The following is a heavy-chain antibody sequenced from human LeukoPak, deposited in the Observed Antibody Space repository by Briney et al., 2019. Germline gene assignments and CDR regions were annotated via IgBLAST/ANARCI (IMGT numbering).Heavy chain of an antibody. CDR1: GGSISSYY. J-gene: IGHJ4*02. CDR3: ARDPLGGLFDY. V-gene: IGHV4-59*01. D-gene: IGHD3-16*01. Sequence: PSETLSLTCTVSGGSISSYYWSWIRQPPGKGLEWIGYIYYSGSTNYNPSLKSRVTISVDTSKNQFSLKLSSVTAADTAVYYCARDPLGGLFDYWGQGTLVTVSS. CDR2: IYYSGST.